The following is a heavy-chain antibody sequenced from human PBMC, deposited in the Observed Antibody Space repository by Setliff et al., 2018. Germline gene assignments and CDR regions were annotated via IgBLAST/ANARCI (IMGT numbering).Heavy chain of an antibody. CDR1: GFIFSAYD. CDR3: ARVRDYYDSSVYWAYYFDH. Sequence: GGSLRLSCAASGFIFSAYDMNWVRQAPGKGPEWVAHISSGSGIIKYAGSVNGRFTVSRDNAKNSLFLQMNSLRAADTAVYYCARVRDYYDSSVYWAYYFDHWGQGALVTVSS. CDR2: ISSGSGII. J-gene: IGHJ4*02. V-gene: IGHV3-48*01. D-gene: IGHD3-22*01.